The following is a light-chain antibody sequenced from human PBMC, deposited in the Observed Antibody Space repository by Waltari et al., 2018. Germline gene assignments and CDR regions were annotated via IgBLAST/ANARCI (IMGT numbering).Light chain of an antibody. V-gene: IGKV3-15*01. CDR3: QQYNNWPPYT. Sequence: EIVMTQSPATLSVSPGERATLSCRASRSISSALAGYQQKPGQAPRPLIYGASTRATGIPARFSGSGSGTEFTLTISSLQSEDFAVYYCQQYNNWPPYTFGQGTKLEIK. CDR1: RSISSA. J-gene: IGKJ2*01. CDR2: GAS.